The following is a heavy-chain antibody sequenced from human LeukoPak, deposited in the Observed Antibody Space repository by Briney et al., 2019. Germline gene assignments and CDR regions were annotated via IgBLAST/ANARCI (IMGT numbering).Heavy chain of an antibody. J-gene: IGHJ6*02. CDR2: ISSSSSYI. V-gene: IGHV3-21*04. CDR1: GFTFSSYS. Sequence: GPLRLSCAASGFTFSSYSMNWVRQAPGKGLEWVSSISSSSSYIYYADSVKGRFTISRDNAKNSLYLQMNSLRAEDTAVYYCARSKIPGPYYYYGMDVWGQGTTVTVSS. D-gene: IGHD2-2*02. CDR3: ARSKIPGPYYYYGMDV.